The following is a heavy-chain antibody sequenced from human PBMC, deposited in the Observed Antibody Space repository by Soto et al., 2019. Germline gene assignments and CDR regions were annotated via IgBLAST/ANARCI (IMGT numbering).Heavy chain of an antibody. V-gene: IGHV3-74*01. D-gene: IGHD3-10*01. CDR2: INSDASST. CDR3: ARAVDGSGSYSFDY. J-gene: IGHJ4*02. Sequence: EVQLVESGGGLVQPGGSLRLSCAASGFTFSNYWMHWVRQAPGKGLVWVSRINSDASSTSYADSVKGRFTISRDNVKNTLYLQMNSLRTEDTAVYYCARAVDGSGSYSFDYWGQGTLVTVSS. CDR1: GFTFSNYW.